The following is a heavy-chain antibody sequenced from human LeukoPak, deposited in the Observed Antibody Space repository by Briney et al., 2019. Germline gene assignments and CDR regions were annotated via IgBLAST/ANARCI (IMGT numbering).Heavy chain of an antibody. CDR3: TKDLETYFFDY. J-gene: IGHJ4*02. CDR1: GFTFSSYA. Sequence: PGGSLRLSCAASGFTFSSYAVSWVRQAPGKGLEWVSSISGSGGGTHYADSVKGRFTISRDNSKNTMYLQMNSLRGEDTALYYCTKDLETYFFDYWGQGTLVTVSS. V-gene: IGHV3-23*01. CDR2: ISGSGGGT.